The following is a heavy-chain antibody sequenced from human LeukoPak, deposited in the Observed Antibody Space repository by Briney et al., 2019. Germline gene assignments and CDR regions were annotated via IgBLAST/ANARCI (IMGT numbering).Heavy chain of an antibody. CDR1: GFTFSSYS. V-gene: IGHV3-21*01. CDR2: ISASSTYI. J-gene: IGHJ4*02. D-gene: IGHD6-6*01. Sequence: GGSLRLSCAASGFTFSSYSMSWVRKPPGKGLEWVSSISASSTYIYYADSVKGRFTISRDNAKNSLYLQMNSLRAEDTAVYYCASGGPYSSSDYWGQGTLVTVSS. CDR3: ASGGPYSSSDY.